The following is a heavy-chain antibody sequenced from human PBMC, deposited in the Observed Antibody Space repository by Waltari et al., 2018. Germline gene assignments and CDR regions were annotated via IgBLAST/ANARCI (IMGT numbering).Heavy chain of an antibody. CDR2: INHSGST. D-gene: IGHD2-2*01. CDR3: ARASSRVVVVPAAIDYYYYMDV. J-gene: IGHJ6*03. CDR1: GGSFSGYY. V-gene: IGHV4-34*01. Sequence: QVQLQQWGAGLLKPSETLSLTCAVYGGSFSGYYWSWIRQPPGKGLEWIGEINHSGSTNNNPSLKSRVTISVDTSKNQFSLKLSSVTAADTAVYYCARASSRVVVVPAAIDYYYYMDVWGKGTTVTISS.